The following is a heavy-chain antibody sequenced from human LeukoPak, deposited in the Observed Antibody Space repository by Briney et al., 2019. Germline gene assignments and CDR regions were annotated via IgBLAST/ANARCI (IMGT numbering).Heavy chain of an antibody. CDR3: ARDPPITIFGVVVHYMDV. CDR1: GGSISSGSYY. CDR2: IYTSGST. J-gene: IGHJ6*03. D-gene: IGHD3-3*01. V-gene: IGHV4-61*02. Sequence: SQTLSLTCTVSGGSISSGSYYWSWIRQPAGKGLEWIGRIYTSGSTNYNPSLKSRVTISVDTSKNQFSLKLSSVTAADTAVYYCARDPPITIFGVVVHYMDVWGKGTTVTVSS.